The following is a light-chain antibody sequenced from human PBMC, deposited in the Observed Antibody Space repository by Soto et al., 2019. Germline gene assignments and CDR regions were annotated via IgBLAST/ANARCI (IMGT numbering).Light chain of an antibody. V-gene: IGKV3-20*01. CDR3: QYFGTSPRA. J-gene: IGKJ1*01. CDR1: QSVSSAH. CDR2: TAS. Sequence: EIVLTQSPGTLSLFPGERATFSCRASQSVSSAHLAWYQQKPGQAPRLLMFTASSRATGIPDRFSGSGSGTDFALTISSLEPEDSATYYCQYFGTSPRAFGQGTKVEIK.